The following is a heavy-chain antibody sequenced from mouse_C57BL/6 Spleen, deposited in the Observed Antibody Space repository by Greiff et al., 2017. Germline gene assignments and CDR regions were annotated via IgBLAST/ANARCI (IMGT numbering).Heavy chain of an antibody. J-gene: IGHJ2*01. CDR3: ARDYGSSFDY. CDR1: GYTFTDYK. Sequence: EVQLQQSGPELVKPGASVKMSCKASGYTFTDYKMHWVKQSHGKSLEWIGYINPNNGGTSYNQKFKGKATLTVNKSSSTAYMELRSLTSEDSAVYYYARDYGSSFDYWGQGTTLTVSS. D-gene: IGHD1-1*01. V-gene: IGHV1-22*01. CDR2: INPNNGGT.